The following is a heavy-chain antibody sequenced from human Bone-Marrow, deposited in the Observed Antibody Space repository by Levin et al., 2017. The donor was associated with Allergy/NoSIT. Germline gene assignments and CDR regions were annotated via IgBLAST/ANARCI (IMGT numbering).Heavy chain of an antibody. V-gene: IGHV4-4*02. D-gene: IGHD2/OR15-2a*01. CDR2: IYHSGST. CDR3: ARPTYGVYAFDI. CDR1: GGSISSSNW. J-gene: IGHJ3*02. Sequence: GSLRLSCAVSGGSISSSNWWSWVRQPPGKGLEWIGEIYHSGSTNYNPSLKSRVTISVDKSKNQFSLKLSSVTAADTAVYYCARPTYGVYAFDIWGQGTMVTVSS.